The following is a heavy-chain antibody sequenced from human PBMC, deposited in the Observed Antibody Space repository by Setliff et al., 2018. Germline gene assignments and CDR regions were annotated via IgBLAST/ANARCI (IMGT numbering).Heavy chain of an antibody. J-gene: IGHJ6*03. CDR3: ATRKSSGRLYYMDV. D-gene: IGHD1-26*01. Sequence: KPSETLSLTCAVSGGSISSPNWWNWVRQPPGKGLEWIGEIYHSGTTNYNPSLKSRVTMSVDKSRNQFSLRLSSVTAADTAVYYCATRKSSGRLYYMDVWGKGTTVTVSS. V-gene: IGHV4-4*02. CDR1: GGSISSPNW. CDR2: IYHSGTT.